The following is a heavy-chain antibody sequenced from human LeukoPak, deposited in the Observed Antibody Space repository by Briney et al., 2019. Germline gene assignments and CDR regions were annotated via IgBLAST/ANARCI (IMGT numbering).Heavy chain of an antibody. V-gene: IGHV4-30-4*01. CDR3: AREGSGIAVAGNGFDP. Sequence: PSETLSLTCTVSGGSISSGDYYWSWIRQPPGKGLEWIGYIYYSGSTYYNPSPKSRVTISVDTSKNQFSLKLSSVTAADTAVYYCAREGSGIAVAGNGFDPWGQGTLVTVSS. CDR2: IYYSGST. J-gene: IGHJ5*02. CDR1: GGSISSGDYY. D-gene: IGHD6-19*01.